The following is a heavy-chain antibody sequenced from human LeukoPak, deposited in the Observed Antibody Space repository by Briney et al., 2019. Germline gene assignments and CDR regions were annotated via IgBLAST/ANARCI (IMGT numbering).Heavy chain of an antibody. V-gene: IGHV4-59*12. Sequence: PSETLSLTCAVSSGSISSYYWSWIRQPPGKGLEWIGYIYYSGSTNYNPSLKSRVTISVDTSKSQFSLKLSSVTAADTAIYYCSRESGAFCPFGYWGQGTLVIVPP. CDR2: IYYSGST. CDR1: SGSISSYY. CDR3: SRESGAFCPFGY. J-gene: IGHJ4*02. D-gene: IGHD1-26*01.